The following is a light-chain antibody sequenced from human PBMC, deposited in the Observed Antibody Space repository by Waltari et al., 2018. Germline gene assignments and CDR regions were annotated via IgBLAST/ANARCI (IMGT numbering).Light chain of an antibody. Sequence: SYELTQPPSVSVSPGQTARNTCSGDALPKKYAYWYQQKSGQPPVLVIYEDSKRPSGIPERFSGSSSGTLATLTISGAQVEDEADYYCYSTDSSADYYVFGTGTKVTVL. CDR3: YSTDSSADYYV. V-gene: IGLV3-10*01. J-gene: IGLJ1*01. CDR1: ALPKKY. CDR2: EDS.